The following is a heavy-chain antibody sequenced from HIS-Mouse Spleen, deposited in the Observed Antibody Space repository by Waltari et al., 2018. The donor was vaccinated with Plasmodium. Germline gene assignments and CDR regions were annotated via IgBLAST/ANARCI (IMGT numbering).Heavy chain of an antibody. V-gene: IGHV3-53*02. CDR3: ARAAIAWGSPYYFDY. D-gene: IGHD7-27*01. J-gene: IGHJ4*02. CDR2: IYGGGIT. Sequence: EVQLVETGGGLIQHGGSLRLSCAASGFTVSSNGMSWVRPAPGKGREWFSVIYGGGITYYADSVKGRFTISRDNSKNTLYLQMNSLRAEDTAVYYCARAAIAWGSPYYFDYWGQGTLVTVSS. CDR1: GFTVSSNG.